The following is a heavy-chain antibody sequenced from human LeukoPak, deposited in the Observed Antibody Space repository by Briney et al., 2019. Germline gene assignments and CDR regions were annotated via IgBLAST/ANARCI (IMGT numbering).Heavy chain of an antibody. CDR2: IWFDGTNK. V-gene: IGHV3-33*01. D-gene: IGHD4-17*01. CDR3: ARERLPNDYGDYGGGFDY. Sequence: GGSLRLSCVASGFTFGSYGMHWVRQAPGKGLEWVAVIWFDGTNKYNEDSAKGRFTISRDNFKNTVYLQMNSLRVEDTAVYYCARERLPNDYGDYGGGFDYWGQEALVAVSS. CDR1: GFTFGSYG. J-gene: IGHJ4*02.